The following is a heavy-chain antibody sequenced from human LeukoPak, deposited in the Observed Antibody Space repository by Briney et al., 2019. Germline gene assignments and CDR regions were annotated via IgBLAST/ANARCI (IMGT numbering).Heavy chain of an antibody. D-gene: IGHD2-21*02. V-gene: IGHV4-4*07. CDR3: ARDRPRGDWGAFDY. CDR1: GGSISSYY. Sequence: SETLSLTCTVSGGSISSYYWSWIRQPAGKGLEWIGRIYTSGSTNYNPSLKSRVTMSVDTSKNQFSLKLSSVTAADTAVYYCARDRPRGDWGAFDYWGQGTLVTVSS. J-gene: IGHJ4*02. CDR2: IYTSGST.